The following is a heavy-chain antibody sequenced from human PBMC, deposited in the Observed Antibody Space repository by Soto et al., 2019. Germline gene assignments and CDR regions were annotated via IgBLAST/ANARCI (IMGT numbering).Heavy chain of an antibody. J-gene: IGHJ5*02. V-gene: IGHV4-39*02. CDR3: ARRLARGVIGWFDP. CDR1: GGSISSGTYY. Sequence: SETLSLTCTVSGGSISSGTYYWGWIRQPPGKGLEWIGGLYYTGRTYYSPSLKSRVTISVDTSKNHFSLNLTSVTAADTAVYYCARRLARGVIGWFDPWGQGTLVTVSS. CDR2: LYYTGRT. D-gene: IGHD3-10*01.